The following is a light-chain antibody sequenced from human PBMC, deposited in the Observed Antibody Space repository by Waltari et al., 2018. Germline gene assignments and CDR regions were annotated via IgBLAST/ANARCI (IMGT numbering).Light chain of an antibody. V-gene: IGLV2-14*01. CDR3: NSYAGSSSWV. CDR2: DVS. Sequence: QSALTQPAPVSGSPGQSIPISCTGTSSDVGFYNYVSWYQQHPGKAPKLMIYDVSERPSGVSNRFSGSKSGNTASLTISGLQAEDEADYYCNSYAGSSSWVFGGGTKLTVL. CDR1: SSDVGFYNY. J-gene: IGLJ3*02.